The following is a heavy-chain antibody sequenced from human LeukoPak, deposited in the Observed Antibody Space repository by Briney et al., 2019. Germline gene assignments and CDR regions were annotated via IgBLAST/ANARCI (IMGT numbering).Heavy chain of an antibody. Sequence: SETLSLTCAVYGGSFSGYYWSWIRQPPGKGLEWIGGINHSGSTNYNPSLKSRVTISVDTSKNQFSLKLSSVTAADTAVYYCARRVGYGDYVSKFDYWGQGTLVTVSS. CDR3: ARRVGYGDYVSKFDY. V-gene: IGHV4-34*01. CDR1: GGSFSGYY. D-gene: IGHD4-17*01. J-gene: IGHJ4*02. CDR2: INHSGST.